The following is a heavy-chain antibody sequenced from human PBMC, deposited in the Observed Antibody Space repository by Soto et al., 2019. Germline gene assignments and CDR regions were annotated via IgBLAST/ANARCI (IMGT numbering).Heavy chain of an antibody. V-gene: IGHV1-8*01. CDR3: AREREGSGFDP. Sequence: QVQLVQSGAEVKKPGASVKVSCKASGYTFTSYDINWVRQATGQGLEWMGWMNPNSGNTAYALKFKGRVTMTRSPSIRTAYMELSSLRAEDTAVYSCAREREGSGFDPWGQGTLVTVSS. CDR1: GYTFTSYD. CDR2: MNPNSGNT. D-gene: IGHD1-26*01. J-gene: IGHJ5*02.